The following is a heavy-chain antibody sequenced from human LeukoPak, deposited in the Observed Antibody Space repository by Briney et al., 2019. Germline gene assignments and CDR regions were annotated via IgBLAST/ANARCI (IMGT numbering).Heavy chain of an antibody. V-gene: IGHV1-18*01. J-gene: IGHJ3*02. Sequence: ASVKVSCKASGYTFTSYGISWVRQAPGQGLEWMGWISGSNGNTNYAQKLQGRLTMTTDTSTSTAYMELRSLRSDDTAVYYRASSDLNLYYYDSSGYYGGAFDIWGQGTMVTVSS. CDR2: ISGSNGNT. D-gene: IGHD3-22*01. CDR3: ASSDLNLYYYDSSGYYGGAFDI. CDR1: GYTFTSYG.